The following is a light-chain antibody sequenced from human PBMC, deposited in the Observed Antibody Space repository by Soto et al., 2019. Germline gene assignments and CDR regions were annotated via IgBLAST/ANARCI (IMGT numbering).Light chain of an antibody. CDR2: DAS. V-gene: IGKV3-15*01. CDR1: QSVSSN. J-gene: IGKJ5*01. Sequence: EIVITQSPATLSVSRGARATLSCRASQSVSSNLAWHQQKPGQAPRILMYDASTRATGIPARFSGSGSGTEFTLTISSLQSEDFAVYYCQQYHNWPITFGQGTRLEIK. CDR3: QQYHNWPIT.